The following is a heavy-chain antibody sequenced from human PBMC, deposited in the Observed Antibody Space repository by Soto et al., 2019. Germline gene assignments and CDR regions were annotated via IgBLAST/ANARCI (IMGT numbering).Heavy chain of an antibody. CDR3: ARGLCTGVTCYGLTSDI. CDR1: GYTFTRHH. Sequence: QVQLVQSGADVKKPGASVKVSCKASGYTFTRHHIIWVRQTTKHGLEWMGWMSPFSCDAGPAQKFQGRITMNRGSSTCTADFDLTILTPEDWAVYFGARGLCTGVTCYGLTSDIWGQGTRVTVS. V-gene: IGHV1-8*01. D-gene: IGHD2-8*02. J-gene: IGHJ3*02. CDR2: MSPFSCDA.